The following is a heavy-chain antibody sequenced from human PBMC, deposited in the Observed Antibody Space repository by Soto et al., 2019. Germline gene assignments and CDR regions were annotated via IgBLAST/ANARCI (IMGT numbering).Heavy chain of an antibody. CDR1: GYTFTGYY. CDR2: INPNSGGT. Sequence: ASVKVSCKASGYTFTGYYMHWVRQAPGQGLEWMGWINPNSGGTNYAQKFQGRVTMTRDTSISTAYMELSRLRSDDTAVYYCARGMATIASAFDIWGQETMVTVSS. V-gene: IGHV1-2*02. J-gene: IGHJ3*02. CDR3: ARGMATIASAFDI. D-gene: IGHD5-12*01.